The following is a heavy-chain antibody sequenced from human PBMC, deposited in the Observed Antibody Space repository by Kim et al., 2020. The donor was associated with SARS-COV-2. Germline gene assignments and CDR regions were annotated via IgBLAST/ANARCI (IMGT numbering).Heavy chain of an antibody. J-gene: IGHJ4*02. D-gene: IGHD3-22*01. CDR3: AKRDDRTGYHFDY. CDR2: LSRSGAIT. CDR1: GFTFNNHD. Sequence: GGSLRLSCAASGFTFNNHDMTWVRQAPGKGLEWLSSLSRSGAITHYADSVKGRFTISRDNSKNTVYLEMTSLRAEDTATYYCAKRDDRTGYHFDYWGQGTLVTVSS. V-gene: IGHV3-23*01.